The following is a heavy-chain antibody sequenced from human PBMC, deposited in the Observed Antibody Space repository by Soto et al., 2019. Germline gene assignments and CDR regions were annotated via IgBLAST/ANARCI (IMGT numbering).Heavy chain of an antibody. Sequence: GGSLRLSCAASGFTVSSNYMSWVRQAPGKGLEWVSVISWNSGTIGYADSVKGRFTISRDNAKNSLYLQMSSLRAEDTALYYCAKSTGGTANGMDVWGQGNTVTVSS. CDR3: AKSTGGTANGMDV. J-gene: IGHJ6*02. CDR2: ISWNSGTI. D-gene: IGHD2-8*02. CDR1: GFTVSSNY. V-gene: IGHV3-9*01.